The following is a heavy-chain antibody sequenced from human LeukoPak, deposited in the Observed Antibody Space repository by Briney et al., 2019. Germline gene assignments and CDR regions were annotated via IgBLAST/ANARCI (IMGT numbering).Heavy chain of an antibody. CDR1: GGSISSYY. CDR3: AREPGFDSSGYLNWFDP. CDR2: ISYSGST. V-gene: IGHV4-59*01. Sequence: SETLSLTCTVSGGSISSYYWSWIRQPPGKGLEWIACISYSGSTKYNPSLKSQVTISVDTSKNQLSLKLSSVTAADTAVYYCAREPGFDSSGYLNWFDPWGQGTLVTVSS. J-gene: IGHJ5*02. D-gene: IGHD3-22*01.